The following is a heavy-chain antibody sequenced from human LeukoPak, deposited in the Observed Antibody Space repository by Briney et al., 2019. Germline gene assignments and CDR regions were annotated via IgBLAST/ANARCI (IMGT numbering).Heavy chain of an antibody. CDR2: IRYDGSNK. V-gene: IGHV3-30*02. CDR1: GFTFSSYG. D-gene: IGHD5-18*01. CDR3: AKRNTWIQLWYYVDV. Sequence: QTGGSLRLSCAASGFTFSSYGMHWVRQAPGKGLEWVAFIRYDGSNKYYADSVKGRFTISRDNSKNTLYLQMNSLRAEDTAVYYCAKRNTWIQLWYYVDVWGKGTTVTISS. J-gene: IGHJ6*03.